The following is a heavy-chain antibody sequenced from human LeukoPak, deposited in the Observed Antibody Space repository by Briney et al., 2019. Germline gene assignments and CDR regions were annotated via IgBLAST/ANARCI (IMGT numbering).Heavy chain of an antibody. Sequence: PGGSLRLSCAASGFTFSSYAMSWVRQAPGKGLEWVSAISGSGGSTYYADSVKGRFTISRDNSKNTVFLQMYSLRAEDTAAYYCAKEASRGSSFAYTPIEKPYYLDYWGQGTLVTVSS. D-gene: IGHD5-18*01. CDR1: GFTFSSYA. CDR3: AKEASRGSSFAYTPIEKPYYLDY. CDR2: ISGSGGST. V-gene: IGHV3-23*01. J-gene: IGHJ4*02.